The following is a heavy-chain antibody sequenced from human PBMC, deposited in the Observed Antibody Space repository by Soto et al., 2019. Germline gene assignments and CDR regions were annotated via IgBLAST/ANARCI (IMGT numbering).Heavy chain of an antibody. D-gene: IGHD3-16*01. CDR3: ARDLKGGLISLIFDY. CDR1: GYSFTNYI. J-gene: IGHJ4*02. CDR2: IDVGNGDI. V-gene: IGHV1-3*01. Sequence: QVQLVQSGAEVKKPGTSVKISCKTSGYSFTNYILHWVRQAPGQGLEWMGWIDVGNGDIKYSQHFQGRVTMTGDTSASPDYMNLTSLRSEDTAVYYCARDLKGGLISLIFDYWGQGTLVTVSS.